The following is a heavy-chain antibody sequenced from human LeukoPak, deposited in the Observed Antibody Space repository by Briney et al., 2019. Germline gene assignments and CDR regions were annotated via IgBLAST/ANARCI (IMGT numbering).Heavy chain of an antibody. J-gene: IGHJ4*02. D-gene: IGHD2-2*01. CDR3: ARVSLGCSSTSCKPLRFGY. CDR2: INPNSGGT. CDR1: GYTFTDYY. Sequence: GASVKVSYKASGYTFTDYYMHWVQQAPGQGLEWMGWINPNSGGTNYAQKFQGRITMTRDTSISTAYMELSRLRSDGTAVYYCARVSLGCSSTSCKPLRFGYWGQGTLVTVSS. V-gene: IGHV1-2*02.